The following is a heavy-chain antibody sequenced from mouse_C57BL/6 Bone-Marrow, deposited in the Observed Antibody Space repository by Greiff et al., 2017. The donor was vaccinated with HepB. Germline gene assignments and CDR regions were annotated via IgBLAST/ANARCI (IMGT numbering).Heavy chain of an antibody. CDR1: GYTFTDYY. J-gene: IGHJ1*03. D-gene: IGHD1-1*01. V-gene: IGHV1-26*01. Sequence: EVQLQQSGPELVKPGASVKISCKASGYTFTDYYMNWVKQSHGKSLEWIGDINPNNGGTSYNQKFKGKATLTVDKSSSTAYMELRSLTSEDSAVYYCASYYYGSFGAGYGYFDVWGTGTTVTVSS. CDR3: ASYYYGSFGAGYGYFDV. CDR2: INPNNGGT.